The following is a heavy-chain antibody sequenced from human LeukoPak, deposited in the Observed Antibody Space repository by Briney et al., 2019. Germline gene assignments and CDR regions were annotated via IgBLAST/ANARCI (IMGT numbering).Heavy chain of an antibody. J-gene: IGHJ4*02. CDR1: GFTFSSNA. Sequence: PGGSLRLSCAASGFTFSSNAMTWVRQAPGKGLEWVSTIRGNGDSTHYVDSVKGRFTISRDNSKDTLYLQMNSMRGEDAAIYYCAKGQELDDGVFDSWGQGTLVTVSS. CDR3: AKGQELDDGVFDS. V-gene: IGHV3-23*01. CDR2: IRGNGDST. D-gene: IGHD1-1*01.